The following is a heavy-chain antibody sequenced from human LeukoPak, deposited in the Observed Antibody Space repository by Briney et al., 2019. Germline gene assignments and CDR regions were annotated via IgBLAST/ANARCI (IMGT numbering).Heavy chain of an antibody. J-gene: IGHJ6*02. V-gene: IGHV3-23*01. CDR2: ISGSGGST. CDR1: GFTFGSYA. Sequence: GGSLRLSCAASGFTFGSYAMSWVRQAPGKGLEWVSAISGSGGSTYYADSVKGRFTISRDNSKNTLYLQMNSLRAEDTAVYYCASGGYYYYYGMDVWGQGTTVTVSS. D-gene: IGHD2-15*01. CDR3: ASGGYYYYYGMDV.